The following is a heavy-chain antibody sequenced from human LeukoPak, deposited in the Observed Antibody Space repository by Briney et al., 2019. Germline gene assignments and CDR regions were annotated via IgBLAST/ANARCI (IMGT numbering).Heavy chain of an antibody. CDR3: ARTSTVTGADY. D-gene: IGHD4-17*01. CDR1: GGSFSGYY. CDR2: INHSGST. J-gene: IGHJ4*02. Sequence: PSETLSLTCAVYGGSFSGYYWSWSRQPPGKGLEWIGEINHSGSTNYNPSLKSRVTISVDTSKNQFSLKLCSVTAADTAVYYCARTSTVTGADYWGQGTLVTVSS. V-gene: IGHV4-34*01.